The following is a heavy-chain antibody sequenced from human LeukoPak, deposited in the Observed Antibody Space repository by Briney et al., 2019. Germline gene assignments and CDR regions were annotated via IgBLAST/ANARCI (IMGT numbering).Heavy chain of an antibody. Sequence: GGSLRLSCGVSGFTFSSNAMTWVRQAPGKGLEWVSAISGSGDRTYYVDSVEGRFTISRDNSKNTLYLQMNSLRAEDTAVYYCASPPAYSSGWNYWGQGTLVTVS. CDR1: GFTFSSNA. V-gene: IGHV3-23*01. CDR3: ASPPAYSSGWNY. CDR2: ISGSGDRT. D-gene: IGHD6-19*01. J-gene: IGHJ4*02.